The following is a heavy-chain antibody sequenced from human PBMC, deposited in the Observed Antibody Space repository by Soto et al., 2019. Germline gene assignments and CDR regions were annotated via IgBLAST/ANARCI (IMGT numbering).Heavy chain of an antibody. CDR1: GGSISSYY. J-gene: IGHJ6*04. V-gene: IGHV4-59*08. D-gene: IGHD3-10*01. CDR2: IYYSGNT. CDR3: ARCEQNPLLLCFGELRGGDYDFHDF. Sequence: SETLSLTCTVSGGSISSYYWSWIRQPPGKGLKWIGYIYYSGNTNYNPSLKSRVTISVDTPKNQFSLKLSSVTAADTAVYYCARCEQNPLLLCFGELRGGDYDFHDFWAKGCSVTGSS.